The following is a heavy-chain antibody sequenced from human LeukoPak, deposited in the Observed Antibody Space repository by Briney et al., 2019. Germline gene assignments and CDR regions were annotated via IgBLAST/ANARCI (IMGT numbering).Heavy chain of an antibody. CDR3: AWSVSSGWYPSGGIDY. J-gene: IGHJ4*02. Sequence: GFSVNVPYKACGGTFRSYAISWVRQASGQGLEWMGRIIPIFGTADFAQNIQGRVTSATDESPSTAYLELSSLRSEDTAVYYCAWSVSSGWYPSGGIDYWGQGTLVTVSA. CDR1: GGTFRSYA. V-gene: IGHV1-69*05. CDR2: IIPIFGTA. D-gene: IGHD6-19*01.